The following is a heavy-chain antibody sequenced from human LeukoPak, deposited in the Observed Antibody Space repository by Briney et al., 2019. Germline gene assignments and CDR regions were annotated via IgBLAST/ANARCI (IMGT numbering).Heavy chain of an antibody. Sequence: GGSLRLSCAASGFTSSSYAMSWVRQAPGKGLEWVSAISGSGGSTYYADSVKGRFTISRDNSKNTLYLQMNSLRAEDTAVYYCAKEGANYDILTGYYSVGSFDYWGQGTLVTVSS. J-gene: IGHJ4*02. V-gene: IGHV3-23*01. CDR1: GFTSSSYA. D-gene: IGHD3-9*01. CDR2: ISGSGGST. CDR3: AKEGANYDILTGYYSVGSFDY.